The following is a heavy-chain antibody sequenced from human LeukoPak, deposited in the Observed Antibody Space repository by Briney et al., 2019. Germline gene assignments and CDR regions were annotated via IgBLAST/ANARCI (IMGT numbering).Heavy chain of an antibody. J-gene: IGHJ5*02. CDR2: ISGSGGST. V-gene: IGHV3-23*01. CDR1: GFTFSSYG. Sequence: GGTLRLSCAASGFTFSSYGMSWVRQAPGKGLEWVSAISGSGGSTYYADSVKGRFTISRDNSKNTLYLQMNSLRAEDTAVYYYAKVPVGRSVGFDPWGQGTLVTVSS. D-gene: IGHD1-26*01. CDR3: AKVPVGRSVGFDP.